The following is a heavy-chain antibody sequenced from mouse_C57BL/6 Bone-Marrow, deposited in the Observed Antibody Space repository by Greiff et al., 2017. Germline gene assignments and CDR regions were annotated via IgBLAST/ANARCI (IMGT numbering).Heavy chain of an antibody. V-gene: IGHV1-81*01. CDR1: GYTFTSYG. Sequence: QVQLQQSGAELARPGASVKLSCKASGYTFTSYGISWVKQRAGQGLEWIGEIYPRSGNTYYNDKFKGKATLPADNSSSTAYMELRSLTSEDSAVYFCARCGGYCYGGRGCWGQGTTLAVSS. J-gene: IGHJ2*01. CDR2: IYPRSGNT. CDR3: ARCGGYCYGGRGC. D-gene: IGHD1-1*01.